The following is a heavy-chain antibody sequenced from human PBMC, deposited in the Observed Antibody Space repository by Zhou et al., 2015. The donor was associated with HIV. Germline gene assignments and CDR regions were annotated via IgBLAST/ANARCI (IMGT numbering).Heavy chain of an antibody. CDR2: IIPVFGTP. Sequence: QVQLVQSGAELKKPGSSVKVSCKSSGGTFNTYELSWVRQAPGQGLEWMGGIIPVFGTPKYAPKFTGSRLTITADQSTRTVYMDLSSLTSDDTAVYFCAGDVPSYFYDSSGHQVMGVHWGQGTLVTVSS. D-gene: IGHD3-22*01. CDR3: AGDVPSYFYDSSGHQVMGVH. J-gene: IGHJ4*02. V-gene: IGHV1-69*01. CDR1: GGTFNTYE.